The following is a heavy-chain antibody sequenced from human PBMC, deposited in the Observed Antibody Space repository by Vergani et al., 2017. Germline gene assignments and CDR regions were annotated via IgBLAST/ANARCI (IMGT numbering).Heavy chain of an antibody. CDR1: EYSFGNYW. J-gene: IGHJ4*02. CDR3: ARHSTYTDS. V-gene: IGHV5-51*01. CDR2: IYPADSDT. Sequence: EVELVQSGPEMRKPGESLKIPCKGSEYSFGNYWIGGVRQMPGKGLEWMGIIYPADSDTRYSPSFQGQVTISAEKSTSTASLQWDSLNASDTALYDCARHSTYTDSWGQGTLVTVSS.